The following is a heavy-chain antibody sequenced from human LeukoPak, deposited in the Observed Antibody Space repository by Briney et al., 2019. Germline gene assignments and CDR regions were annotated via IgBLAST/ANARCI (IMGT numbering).Heavy chain of an antibody. CDR1: GYTYTGYY. Sequence: ASVKVSCKASGYTYTGYYMHWVRQAPGQGLEWMGWINPNSGGTNYAQKFQGRVTMTRDTSISTAYMELSRLRSADTAVYYCARGVVIYYYYYGMDVWGQGTTVTVSS. CDR3: ARGVVIYYYYYGMDV. J-gene: IGHJ6*02. CDR2: INPNSGGT. D-gene: IGHD2/OR15-2a*01. V-gene: IGHV1-2*02.